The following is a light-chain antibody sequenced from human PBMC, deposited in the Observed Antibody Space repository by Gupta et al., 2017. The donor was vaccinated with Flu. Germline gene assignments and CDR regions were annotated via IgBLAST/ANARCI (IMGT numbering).Light chain of an antibody. CDR3: QQHSNFPWT. Sequence: DIHMTQSPSTLSASVGDRVTIPCRASQGVSRWLAWYQQKPGKAPQLLIHKASKSESGVPSRFSGSASGTEFTLTISSLHPDDFATYRCQQHSNFPWTFGQGTRLEIK. J-gene: IGKJ1*01. V-gene: IGKV1-5*03. CDR2: KAS. CDR1: QGVSRW.